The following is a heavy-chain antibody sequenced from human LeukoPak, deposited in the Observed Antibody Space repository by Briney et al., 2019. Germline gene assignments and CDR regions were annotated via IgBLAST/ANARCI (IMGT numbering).Heavy chain of an antibody. Sequence: ASVKVSCKASGYTFTGYYMHWVRQAPGQGLEWMGWINPNNGGTNYAQKFQGRVTMTRDTSISTAYMELSRLRSDDTAVYYCATPRRYYYDSSGYYSEDYGMDVWGQGTTVTVSS. J-gene: IGHJ6*02. D-gene: IGHD3-22*01. V-gene: IGHV1-2*02. CDR3: ATPRRYYYDSSGYYSEDYGMDV. CDR2: INPNNGGT. CDR1: GYTFTGYY.